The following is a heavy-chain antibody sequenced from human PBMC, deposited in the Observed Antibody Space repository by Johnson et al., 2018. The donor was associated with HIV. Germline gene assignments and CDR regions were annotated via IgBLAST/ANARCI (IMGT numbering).Heavy chain of an antibody. CDR1: GFTFSSYG. CDR2: VSYDGSNK. Sequence: QVQLVESGGGVVQPGRSLRLSCAASGFTFSSYGMHWVRQAPGKGLEWVAVVSYDGSNKYYVDSVKGRFTISRDNAKNSLYLHMNTLRAEDTALYYCARVVSVAVAGSRQGAVGAFDIWGQG. J-gene: IGHJ3*02. CDR3: ARVVSVAVAGSRQGAVGAFDI. V-gene: IGHV3-33*05. D-gene: IGHD6-19*01.